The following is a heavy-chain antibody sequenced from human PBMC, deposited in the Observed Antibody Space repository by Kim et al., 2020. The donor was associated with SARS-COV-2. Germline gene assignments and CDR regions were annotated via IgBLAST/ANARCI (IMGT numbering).Heavy chain of an antibody. J-gene: IGHJ4*02. V-gene: IGHV3-7*01. Sequence: GGSLRLSCAASGFTFSSYWMSWVRQAPGKGLEWVANIKQDGSEKYYVDSVKGRFTISRDNAKNSLYLQMNSLRAEDTAVYYCARDRVYYGSGSYSVTSFDYWGQGTLVTVSS. CDR2: IKQDGSEK. D-gene: IGHD3-10*01. CDR1: GFTFSSYW. CDR3: ARDRVYYGSGSYSVTSFDY.